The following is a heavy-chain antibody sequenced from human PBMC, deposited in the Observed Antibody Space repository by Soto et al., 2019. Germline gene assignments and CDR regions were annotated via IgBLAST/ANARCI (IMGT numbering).Heavy chain of an antibody. V-gene: IGHV3-23*01. CDR1: GFTFSNYA. CDR3: AKTNSNTNSFDP. Sequence: GGSLRLSCAASGFTFSNYAMSWVRQAPGKGLEWVSLISNTGDHTYYADSVKGHFTISRDNSKNTLYLQMNSLRAEDTAVYYCAKTNSNTNSFDPWGQGTLVTVSS. J-gene: IGHJ5*02. CDR2: ISNTGDHT. D-gene: IGHD1-1*01.